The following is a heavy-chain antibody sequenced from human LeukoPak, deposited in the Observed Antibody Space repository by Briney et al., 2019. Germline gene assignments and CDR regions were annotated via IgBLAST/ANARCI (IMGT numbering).Heavy chain of an antibody. CDR1: GFTFSSYG. D-gene: IGHD3-22*01. J-gene: IGHJ4*02. Sequence: GGSLRLSCAASGFTFSSYGMHWVRQAPGKGLEWVAVISYDGSNKYYADSVKGRFTNSRDNSKNTLSLQMNSLRAEDTAVYYCTKCGGYDSSGYYELDYFDYGGQGTLVTVSS. CDR2: ISYDGSNK. V-gene: IGHV3-30*18. CDR3: TKCGGYDSSGYYELDYFDY.